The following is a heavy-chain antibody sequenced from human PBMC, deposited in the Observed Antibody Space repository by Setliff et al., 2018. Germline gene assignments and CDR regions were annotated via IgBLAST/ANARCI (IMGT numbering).Heavy chain of an antibody. Sequence: SETLSLTCAVYGGSFSGYYWSWIRQPPGKGLEWIGEINHTGSTNYSPSLKSRVTISVDASKNQFSLKLTSVTAADTAVYYCARGYCSSPSCFFAGWFDPWGQGTLVTVSS. V-gene: IGHV4-34*01. J-gene: IGHJ5*02. D-gene: IGHD2-2*01. CDR2: INHTGST. CDR3: ARGYCSSPSCFFAGWFDP. CDR1: GGSFSGYY.